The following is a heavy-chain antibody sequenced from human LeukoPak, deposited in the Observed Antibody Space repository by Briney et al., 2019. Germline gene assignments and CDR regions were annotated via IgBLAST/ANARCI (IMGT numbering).Heavy chain of an antibody. J-gene: IGHJ4*02. CDR2: IIPILGIA. V-gene: IGHV1-69*04. D-gene: IGHD6-19*01. CDR3: AREVSSGWSFDY. CDR1: GGTFSSYA. Sequence: GASVKVSCKASGGTFSSYAISWVRQAPGQGLEWMGRIIPILGIANYAQKFQGRVTITADKSTSTACMELSSLRSEDTAVYYCAREVSSGWSFDYWGQGTLVTVSS.